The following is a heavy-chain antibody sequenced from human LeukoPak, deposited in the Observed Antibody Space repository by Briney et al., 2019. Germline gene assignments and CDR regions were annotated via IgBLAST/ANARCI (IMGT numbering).Heavy chain of an antibody. D-gene: IGHD3-10*01. J-gene: IGHJ4*02. V-gene: IGHV1-46*01. CDR1: GYTFTTYY. Sequence: ASVKVSCKASGYTFTTYYVHWVRQAPGQGLEWMGIINPSGGSTTYAQKFQGRVTMTRDTSTSTVYMELSSLRSEDTAVYYCARESPNYGSGSYYMVNWGQGTLVTVSS. CDR3: ARESPNYGSGSYYMVN. CDR2: INPSGGST.